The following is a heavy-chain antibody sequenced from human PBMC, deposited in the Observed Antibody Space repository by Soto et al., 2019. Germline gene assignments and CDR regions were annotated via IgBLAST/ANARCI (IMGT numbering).Heavy chain of an antibody. V-gene: IGHV5-51*01. CDR1: GYKFTSSW. Sequence: GESLKISCGTSGYKFTSSWIAWVRQMPGKGLEWMGIIFPSDSDTRYSPSFQGQVTISADRSTSTVFLQWASLKASDTAVYFCARKDKSGYFNWFDPWGQGTLVTVSS. D-gene: IGHD3-22*01. CDR2: IFPSDSDT. CDR3: ARKDKSGYFNWFDP. J-gene: IGHJ5*02.